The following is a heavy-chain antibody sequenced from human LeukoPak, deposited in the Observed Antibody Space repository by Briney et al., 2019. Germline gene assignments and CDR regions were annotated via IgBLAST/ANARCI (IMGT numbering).Heavy chain of an antibody. CDR1: GFTFSSYA. D-gene: IGHD4-23*01. Sequence: GGSLRLSCAASGFTFSSYAMHWVRQAPGKGLEWVAVISYDGSNKYHADSVKGRFTISRDNSKNTLYLQMNSLRAEDTAVYYCARDPNDYGGNYFDYWGQGTLVTVSS. CDR3: ARDPNDYGGNYFDY. V-gene: IGHV3-30*04. CDR2: ISYDGSNK. J-gene: IGHJ4*02.